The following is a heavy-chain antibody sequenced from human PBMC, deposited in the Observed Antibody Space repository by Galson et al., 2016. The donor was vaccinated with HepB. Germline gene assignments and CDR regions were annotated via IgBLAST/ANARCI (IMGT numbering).Heavy chain of an antibody. CDR3: ARQWVAARGWFDP. Sequence: SVKVSCKASGYAFINYGINWVRQAPGQGLEWMGWINPYNGNTDYAQKLKGRVTMTTDTSTSTAYMELRSLRSDDTAVYYCARQWVAARGWFDPWGQGTLVTVSS. D-gene: IGHD6-19*01. V-gene: IGHV1-18*01. CDR1: GYAFINYG. J-gene: IGHJ5*02. CDR2: INPYNGNT.